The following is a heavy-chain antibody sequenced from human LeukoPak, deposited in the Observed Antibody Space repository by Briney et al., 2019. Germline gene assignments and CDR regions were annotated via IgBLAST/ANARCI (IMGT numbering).Heavy chain of an antibody. V-gene: IGHV4-59*08. D-gene: IGHD3-10*01. CDR2: IYYSGST. CDR3: ARHQPVGELLDY. CDR1: GGSISSSY. Sequence: KPSETLSLTCTASGGSISSSYWSWIRQPPGKGLEWIGYIYYSGSTNYNPSLKSRVTISVDTSKNQFSLKRSSVTAADTAVYYCARHQPVGELLDYWGQGTLVTVSS. J-gene: IGHJ4*02.